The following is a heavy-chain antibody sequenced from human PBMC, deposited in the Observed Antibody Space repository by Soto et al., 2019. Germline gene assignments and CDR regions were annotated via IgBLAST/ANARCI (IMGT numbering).Heavy chain of an antibody. CDR1: GFTFGDYA. Sequence: GSLRLSCTCSGFTFGDYAIILSRNSQFQGIEWVGVIRSKAYGKTTDYAASVKGRFTILRDDYKNIAYLQLNSLQSENTGVYYCTRYTYTSRYSYFGMDVWGHGTTVTVSS. V-gene: IGHV3-49*03. J-gene: IGHJ6*02. CDR3: TRYTYTSRYSYFGMDV. D-gene: IGHD2-2*01. CDR2: IRSKAYGKTT.